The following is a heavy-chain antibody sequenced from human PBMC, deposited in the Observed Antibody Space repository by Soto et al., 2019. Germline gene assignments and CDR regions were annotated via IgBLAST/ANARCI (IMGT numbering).Heavy chain of an antibody. Sequence: QVQLVESGGGVVQPGRSLRLSCAASGFIFSSYGMHWVRQAPGKGLEWVAAIWVDGSNKYYADSVKARFTISRDNSKNTLHLQINSLRVEDTAVYYCAREGKNYYSAYWGQRTLVTVSS. CDR2: IWVDGSNK. CDR1: GFIFSSYG. J-gene: IGHJ4*02. CDR3: AREGKNYYSAY. V-gene: IGHV3-33*01.